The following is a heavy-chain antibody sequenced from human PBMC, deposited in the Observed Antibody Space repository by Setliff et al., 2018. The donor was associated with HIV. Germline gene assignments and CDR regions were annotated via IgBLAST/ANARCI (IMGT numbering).Heavy chain of an antibody. CDR3: ATDTAFLQEGTEF. Sequence: SETLSLTCTVSGGSIRGSNYYWAWIRQPPGKGLEWIGSSYYSGSTYYNPSLKSRVTISVDTSKYQFSLKLTSVTAADTAIYYCATDTAFLQEGTEFWGQGALVTVSS. J-gene: IGHJ4*02. CDR1: GGSIRGSNYY. V-gene: IGHV4-39*01. D-gene: IGHD5-18*01. CDR2: SYYSGST.